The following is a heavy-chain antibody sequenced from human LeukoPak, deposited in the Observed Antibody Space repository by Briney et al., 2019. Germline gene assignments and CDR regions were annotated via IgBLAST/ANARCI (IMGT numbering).Heavy chain of an antibody. V-gene: IGHV4-34*01. Sequence: SETLSLTCAVYGGSFSGYYWSWIRQPPGKGLEWIGEINHSGSTNYNPSLKSRVTISVDTSKNQFSLKLSSVTAADTAVYYCARATGAMVRGVIPYYYYGMDVWGQGTTVTVSS. D-gene: IGHD3-10*01. CDR2: INHSGST. J-gene: IGHJ6*02. CDR3: ARATGAMVRGVIPYYYYGMDV. CDR1: GGSFSGYY.